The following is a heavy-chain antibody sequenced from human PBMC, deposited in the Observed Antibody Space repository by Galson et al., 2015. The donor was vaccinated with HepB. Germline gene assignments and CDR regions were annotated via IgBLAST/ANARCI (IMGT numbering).Heavy chain of an antibody. V-gene: IGHV5-51*03. CDR1: GYSFTSYW. Sequence: VKKPGESLKISCKGSGYSFTSYWIGWVRQMPGKGLEWMGIIYPGDSDTRYSPSFQGQVTISADKSISTAYLQWSSLKASDTAMYYCATSIAAAGTISSFDYWGQGTLVTVSS. J-gene: IGHJ4*02. D-gene: IGHD6-13*01. CDR2: IYPGDSDT. CDR3: ATSIAAAGTISSFDY.